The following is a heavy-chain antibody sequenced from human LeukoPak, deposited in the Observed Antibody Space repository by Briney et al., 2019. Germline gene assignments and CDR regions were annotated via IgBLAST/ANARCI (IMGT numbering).Heavy chain of an antibody. J-gene: IGHJ3*02. CDR3: ASLADEYGDYVFDAFDI. Sequence: GGSQRLSCAASGFTFDDYAMHWVRQAPGKGLEWVSGINWNGGSTGYADSVKGRFTISRDNAKNSLYLQMNSLRAEDTALYYCASLADEYGDYVFDAFDIWGQGTMVTVSS. D-gene: IGHD4-17*01. CDR2: INWNGGST. V-gene: IGHV3-20*04. CDR1: GFTFDDYA.